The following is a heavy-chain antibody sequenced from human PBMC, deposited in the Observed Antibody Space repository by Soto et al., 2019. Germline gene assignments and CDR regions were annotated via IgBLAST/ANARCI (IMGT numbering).Heavy chain of an antibody. Sequence: KPGGSLRLSCAASEFTFSRYTMTWVGQAPGKGLKWVSSISSSSNYINYADSVKGRFTISRDNAKNSLYLQMNSLRAEDTAVYYCARRYESFAYW. D-gene: IGHD2-15*01. CDR2: ISSSSNYI. V-gene: IGHV3-21*01. CDR1: EFTFSRYT. CDR3: ARRYESFAY. J-gene: IGHJ4*01.